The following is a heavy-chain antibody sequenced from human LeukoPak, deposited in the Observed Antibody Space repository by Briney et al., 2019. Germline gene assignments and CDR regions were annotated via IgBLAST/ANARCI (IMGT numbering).Heavy chain of an antibody. CDR3: ARGSGGSCYRY. Sequence: KPGGSLRLSCAASGFTFSSYSMTWVRQAPGKGLEWVSSISSSSSSYIYYADSVKGRFTISRDNAKNSLYLQMNSLRAEDTTVYYCARGSGGSCYRYWGQGTLVTVSS. V-gene: IGHV3-21*01. CDR2: ISSSSSSYI. J-gene: IGHJ4*02. CDR1: GFTFSSYS. D-gene: IGHD2-15*01.